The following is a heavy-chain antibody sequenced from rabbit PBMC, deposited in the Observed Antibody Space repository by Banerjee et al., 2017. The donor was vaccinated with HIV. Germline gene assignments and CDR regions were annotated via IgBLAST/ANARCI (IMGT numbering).Heavy chain of an antibody. Sequence: QLVESGGGLVQPGGSLKLSCKASGFDFSGYYLSWVRQAPGKGLEWIGYIDPVFDSTYYASWVNGRFTISSHNAQNTVDLQMNSLTAADTATYFCARVPAAVTVVIRGYYFNLWGPGTLVTVS. CDR2: IDPVFDST. CDR3: ARVPAAVTVVIRGYYFNL. V-gene: IGHV1S7*01. CDR1: GFDFSGYY. D-gene: IGHD2-1*01. J-gene: IGHJ4*01.